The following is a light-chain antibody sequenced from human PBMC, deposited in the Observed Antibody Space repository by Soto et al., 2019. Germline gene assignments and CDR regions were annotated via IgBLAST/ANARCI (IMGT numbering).Light chain of an antibody. CDR2: TVS. J-gene: IGKJ3*01. CDR1: HGVSGW. CDR3: QQGKTFPFT. V-gene: IGKV1-12*01. Sequence: QMTQSPSSVSASVGDTVTLSCQTSHGVSGWLAWYQQKPGKAPTLLIYTVSNLQSGVPSRFSGSGSGPDYSLTITNLQPEDFATYFCQQGKTFPFTFGPGTKVEVK.